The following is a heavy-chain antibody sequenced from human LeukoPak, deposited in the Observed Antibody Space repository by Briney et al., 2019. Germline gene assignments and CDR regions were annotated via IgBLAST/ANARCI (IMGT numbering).Heavy chain of an antibody. J-gene: IGHJ4*02. V-gene: IGHV4-39*01. CDR3: ARRLKVTEHFDY. CDR1: GGSISSTSYY. Sequence: SETLSLTCTVSGGSISSTSYYWGWIRQPPGKGLEWIGSIYYTGSTYYNPSLNTRVTMSVDTSKNQFSLKLSSVTAADTAVYYCARRLKVTEHFDYWGQGTLVTVSS. D-gene: IGHD2-21*02. CDR2: IYYTGST.